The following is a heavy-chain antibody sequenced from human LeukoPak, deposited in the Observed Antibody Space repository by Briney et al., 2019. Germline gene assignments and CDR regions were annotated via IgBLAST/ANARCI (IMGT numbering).Heavy chain of an antibody. D-gene: IGHD3-3*01. V-gene: IGHV3-23*01. CDR3: AKDRYYDFWSGYPDWFDP. J-gene: IGHJ5*02. Sequence: GGSLRPSCAASGFTFSSYAMSWVRQAPGKGLEWVSAISGSGSSTYHADSVKGRFTISRDNSKNTLYLQMNSLRAEDTAVYYCAKDRYYDFWSGYPDWFDPWGQGTLVTVSS. CDR2: ISGSGSST. CDR1: GFTFSSYA.